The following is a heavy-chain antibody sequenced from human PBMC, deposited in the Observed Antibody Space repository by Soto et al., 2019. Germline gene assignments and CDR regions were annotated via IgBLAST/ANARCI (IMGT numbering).Heavy chain of an antibody. D-gene: IGHD2-2*01. Sequence: GGSLGLSCAASGFTISSHWMHWVRRAPGKGLVWVSRISGDGSAIDYADSVKGRFTISRDNAKNTFYLQMNSLRDEDAAVYYYARELAPADSPPSSLMDVWGQGTTVNVS. CDR3: ARELAPADSPPSSLMDV. CDR1: GFTISSHW. CDR2: ISGDGSAI. J-gene: IGHJ6*02. V-gene: IGHV3-74*01.